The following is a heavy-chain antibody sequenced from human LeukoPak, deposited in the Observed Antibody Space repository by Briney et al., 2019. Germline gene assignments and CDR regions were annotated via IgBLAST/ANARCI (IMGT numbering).Heavy chain of an antibody. J-gene: IGHJ6*03. CDR2: INPKSGGT. CDR1: GYTFTGYY. CDR3: ARRYEPYCSGGSCYGRDYYYYMDV. Sequence: ASVKVSCKASGYTFTGYYLHWVRQAPGQGLEWMGWINPKSGGTNYAQKFQGRVTITRNTSISTAYMELSSLRSEDTAVYYCARRYEPYCSGGSCYGRDYYYYMDVWGKGTTVTVSS. D-gene: IGHD2-15*01. V-gene: IGHV1-2*02.